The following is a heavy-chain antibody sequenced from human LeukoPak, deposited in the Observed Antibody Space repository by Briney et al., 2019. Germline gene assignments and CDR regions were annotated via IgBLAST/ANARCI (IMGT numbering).Heavy chain of an antibody. CDR1: GGTFSSYA. J-gene: IGHJ4*02. V-gene: IGHV1-8*02. Sequence: SSVKVSCMASGGTFSSYAISWVRQAPGQGLEWMGWMNPNSGNTGYAQKFQGRVTMTRNTSISTAYMELSSLRSEDTAVYYCASVGYDSSGYSTGARDYWGQGTLVTVSS. CDR3: ASVGYDSSGYSTGARDY. D-gene: IGHD3-22*01. CDR2: MNPNSGNT.